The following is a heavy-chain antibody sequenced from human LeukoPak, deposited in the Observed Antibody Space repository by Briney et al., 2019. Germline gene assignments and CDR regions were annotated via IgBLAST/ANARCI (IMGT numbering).Heavy chain of an antibody. V-gene: IGHV3-30*02. Sequence: PGGSLRLSCAASGFTFSSYGMHWVRQAPGKGLEWVAFIRYDGSNKYYADSVKGRFTISRDNSKNTLYLQMNSLRAEDTAVYYCAKDLEYSRSWAPGGFGFDYWGQGTLVTVSS. D-gene: IGHD6-13*01. CDR2: IRYDGSNK. CDR3: AKDLEYSRSWAPGGFGFDY. J-gene: IGHJ4*02. CDR1: GFTFSSYG.